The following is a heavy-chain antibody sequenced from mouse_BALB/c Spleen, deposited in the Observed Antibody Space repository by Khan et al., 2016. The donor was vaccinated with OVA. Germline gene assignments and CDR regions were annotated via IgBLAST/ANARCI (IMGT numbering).Heavy chain of an antibody. Sequence: QVQLQQPGADLVRPGVSVRLSCKASGYSFTSYWMNWVKQRPGQGLEWIGIIHPSDSETRLNQKFKDKATLTVDKSSSTAYMQLSSATSEDSSVYYCARGSTASYWYFDVWGAGTTVTVSS. J-gene: IGHJ1*01. V-gene: IGHV1S82*01. D-gene: IGHD1-1*01. CDR2: IHPSDSET. CDR3: ARGSTASYWYFDV. CDR1: GYSFTSYW.